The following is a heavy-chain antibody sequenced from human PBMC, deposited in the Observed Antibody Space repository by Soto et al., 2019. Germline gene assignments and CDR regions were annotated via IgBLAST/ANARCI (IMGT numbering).Heavy chain of an antibody. CDR1: GFTVSSNY. D-gene: IGHD2-15*01. Sequence: EVQLVESGGGLIQPGGSLRLSCAASGFTVSSNYMSWVRQAPGKGLEWVSVIYSGGSTYYADSVKGRFTISRDNSKNTLYLQMNSLRAEDTAVYYCAREMRGGYCSGGSCSYYYYGMDVWGQGTTVTVSS. CDR3: AREMRGGYCSGGSCSYYYYGMDV. V-gene: IGHV3-53*01. J-gene: IGHJ6*02. CDR2: IYSGGST.